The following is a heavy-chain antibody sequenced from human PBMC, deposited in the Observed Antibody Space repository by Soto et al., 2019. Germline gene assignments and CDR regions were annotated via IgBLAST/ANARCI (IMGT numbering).Heavy chain of an antibody. V-gene: IGHV3-23*01. J-gene: IGHJ5*02. CDR3: AKNGYGSDVLWWFDP. D-gene: IGHD5-12*01. Sequence: GGSLRLSFAAFGITFSNYALTWFRQSPGTCLVWFSATSSSPDNTDHAASVKGRFTISRDNAKNTLALQMDSLRAEDTAGYYCAKNGYGSDVLWWFDPWGQGTLVTVSS. CDR1: GITFSNYA. CDR2: TSSSPDNT.